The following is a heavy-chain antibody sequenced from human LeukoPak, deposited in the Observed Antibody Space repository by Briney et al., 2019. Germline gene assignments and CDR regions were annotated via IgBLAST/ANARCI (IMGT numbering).Heavy chain of an antibody. J-gene: IGHJ5*02. V-gene: IGHV4-34*01. D-gene: IGHD3-22*01. CDR2: INHSGST. CDR1: GGSFSGYY. Sequence: PSETLSLTCAVYGGSFSGYYWSWIRQPPGKGLEWTGEINHSGSTNYNPSLKSRVTISVDTSKNQFSLKLSSVTAADTAVYYCARRGPFYSSGYYYRLNWFDPWGQGTLVTVSS. CDR3: ARRGPFYSSGYYYRLNWFDP.